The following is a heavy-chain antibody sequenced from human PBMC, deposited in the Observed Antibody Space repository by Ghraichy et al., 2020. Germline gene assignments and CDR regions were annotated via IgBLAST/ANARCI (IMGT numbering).Heavy chain of an antibody. J-gene: IGHJ4*02. V-gene: IGHV4-59*05. Sequence: SETLSLTCTVSGGSISNYYWSWIRQPPGKGLEWIGSINYSGITYYNPSLESRVTVSADTSNNQFSLILTSVNVADAAVYFCTREYSFSSDFWGQGTLVTVSS. CDR3: TREYSFSSDF. CDR2: INYSGIT. CDR1: GGSISNYY. D-gene: IGHD6-6*01.